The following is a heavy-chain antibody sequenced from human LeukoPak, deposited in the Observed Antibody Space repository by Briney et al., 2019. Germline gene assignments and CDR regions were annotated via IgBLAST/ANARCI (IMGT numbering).Heavy chain of an antibody. CDR3: ARDGSPNYGYYAFFDT. J-gene: IGHJ4*02. D-gene: IGHD1-26*01. V-gene: IGHV3-21*01. CDR2: ITSTATHT. Sequence: PGGSLRLSCAASGFTFSGHSMSWVRQAPGKGLEWVSSITSTATHTYYADSVKGRFTISRDNTKNSLILQASSLTVADTGIYYCARDGSPNYGYYAFFDTRGQGTLVTVSS. CDR1: GFTFSGHS.